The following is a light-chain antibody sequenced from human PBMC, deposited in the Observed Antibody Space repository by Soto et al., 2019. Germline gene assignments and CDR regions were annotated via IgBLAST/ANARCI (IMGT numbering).Light chain of an antibody. J-gene: IGKJ1*01. CDR1: QSVSSN. CDR2: GAS. V-gene: IGKV3-15*01. CDR3: QQYNNWPLRT. Sequence: EIVMTQSPATLSVSPVERATLSCRASQSVSSNLAWYQQKPGQAPRLLIYGASTRATGIPARFSGSGSGTEFTLTISSLQSEDFAVYYCQQYNNWPLRTFGQGTKVEIK.